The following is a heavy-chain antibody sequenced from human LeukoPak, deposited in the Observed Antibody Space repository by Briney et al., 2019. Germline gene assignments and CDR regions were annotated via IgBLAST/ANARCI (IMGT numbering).Heavy chain of an antibody. CDR1: GLTFSSYA. CDR3: VKPGRLSSGPDY. Sequence: GGSLRLSCSASGLTFSSYAMHWVRQAPGKGLEYVSAISSNGGSTYYADSVKGRFTISRDNSKNTPYLQMSSLRAEDTAVYYCVKPGRLSSGPDYWGQGTLVTVSS. CDR2: ISSNGGST. V-gene: IGHV3-64D*06. D-gene: IGHD6-19*01. J-gene: IGHJ4*02.